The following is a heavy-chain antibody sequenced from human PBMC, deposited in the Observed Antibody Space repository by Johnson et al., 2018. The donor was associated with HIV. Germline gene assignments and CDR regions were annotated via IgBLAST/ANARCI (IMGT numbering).Heavy chain of an antibody. V-gene: IGHV3-30-3*01. Sequence: QVQLVESGGGLVQPGGSLRLSCAASGFTFSSYAMHWVRQAPGKGLEWVAVISYDGSNKYYADSVKARFTLSRDNSKNTLYLQMNTLRAEDTALYYCGRRDSGSLSFDIWGQGTMVTVSS. CDR1: GFTFSSYA. CDR3: GRRDSGSLSFDI. J-gene: IGHJ3*02. CDR2: ISYDGSNK. D-gene: IGHD1-26*01.